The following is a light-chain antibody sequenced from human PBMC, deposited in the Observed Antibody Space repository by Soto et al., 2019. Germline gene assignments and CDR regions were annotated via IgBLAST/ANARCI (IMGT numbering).Light chain of an antibody. V-gene: IGKV3-20*01. CDR2: GAS. J-gene: IGKJ2*01. Sequence: IVLTHSPDTLSLSPGERATLYCRASRSVSSSYLAWYQHKAGQAPRLLISGASNRATDIPDRFSGSESGTDFTLTISRLEPEDFAVYYCQHYGSSPPYTFGQGTKLEIK. CDR1: RSVSSSY. CDR3: QHYGSSPPYT.